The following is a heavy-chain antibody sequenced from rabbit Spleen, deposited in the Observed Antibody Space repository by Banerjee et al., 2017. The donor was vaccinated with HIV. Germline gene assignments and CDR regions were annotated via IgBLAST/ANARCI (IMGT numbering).Heavy chain of an antibody. D-gene: IGHD8-1*01. CDR3: ARDSGTSFSSYGMDL. CDR1: GFSFTYIDY. V-gene: IGHV1S45*01. CDR2: VAAGVSLTS. J-gene: IGHJ6*01. Sequence: QEQLVESGGGLVQPEGSLTLTCTASGFSFTYIDYLCWVRQPPGKGPEWIACVAAGVSLTSYYATWAKGRFTISKTSSTTVTLQMTSLTAADTATYFCARDSGTSFSSYGMDLWGPVTLVTVS.